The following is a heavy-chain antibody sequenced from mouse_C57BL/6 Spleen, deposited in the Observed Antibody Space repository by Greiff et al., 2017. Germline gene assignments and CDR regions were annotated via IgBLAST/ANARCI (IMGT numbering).Heavy chain of an antibody. Sequence: EVHLVESGGGLVQSGRSLRLSCATSGFTFSDFYMEWVRQAPGKGLEWIAASRNKANDYTPEYSASVKGRFIVSRDTSQSILYLQMNALRAEDTAIYYCARALYYYGSSPYWYFDVWGTGTTVTVSS. CDR2: SRNKANDYTP. D-gene: IGHD1-1*01. V-gene: IGHV7-1*01. J-gene: IGHJ1*03. CDR3: ARALYYYGSSPYWYFDV. CDR1: GFTFSDFY.